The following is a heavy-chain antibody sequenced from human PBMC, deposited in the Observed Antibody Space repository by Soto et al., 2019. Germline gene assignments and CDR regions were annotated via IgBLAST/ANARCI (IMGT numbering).Heavy chain of an antibody. CDR3: ARYYYDSSGYYYGWFDP. CDR2: IYYTGNT. D-gene: IGHD3-22*01. J-gene: IGHJ5*02. Sequence: LSLTCTVSGDSISTYYWSWIRQPPGKGLEWIAYIYYTGNTYYNPSLKSRVTISMDTSKNQFSLKLSSVTAADTAVYYCARYYYDSSGYYYGWFDPWGQGTLVTVSS. CDR1: GDSISTYY. V-gene: IGHV4-59*01.